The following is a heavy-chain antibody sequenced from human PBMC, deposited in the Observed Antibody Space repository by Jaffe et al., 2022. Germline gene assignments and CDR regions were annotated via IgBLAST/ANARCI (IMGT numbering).Heavy chain of an antibody. D-gene: IGHD3-10*01. V-gene: IGHV3-30*02. Sequence: QVQLVESGGGVVQPGGSLRLSCAASGFTFSSYGMHWVRQAPGKGLEWVAFIRYDGSNKYYADSVKGRFTISRDNSKNTLYLQMNSLRAEDTAVYYCAKYGVVMVQGADYWGQGTLVTVSS. J-gene: IGHJ4*02. CDR3: AKYGVVMVQGADY. CDR1: GFTFSSYG. CDR2: IRYDGSNK.